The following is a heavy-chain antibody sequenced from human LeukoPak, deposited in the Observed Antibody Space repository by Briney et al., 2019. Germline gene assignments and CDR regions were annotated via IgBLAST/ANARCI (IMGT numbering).Heavy chain of an antibody. D-gene: IGHD1-26*01. Sequence: SETLSLTCSVSGDSIIGYYWGWIRQPPGKGLEWIGNIYYTGNTYYNSSLKSRVTISVDTSKNQFSLKLSSVTAADTAVYYCARGGGVGYYYYYMDVWGKGTTVTISS. CDR3: ARGGGVGYYYYYMDV. CDR2: IYYTGNT. CDR1: GDSIIGYY. V-gene: IGHV4-39*07. J-gene: IGHJ6*03.